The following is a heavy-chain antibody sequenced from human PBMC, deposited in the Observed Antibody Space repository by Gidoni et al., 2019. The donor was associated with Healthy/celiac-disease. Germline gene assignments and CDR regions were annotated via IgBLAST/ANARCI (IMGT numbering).Heavy chain of an antibody. Sequence: EVQLVESGGGLVKPGGSLRLSCAASGFTFSSYSMNWVRQAPGKGLEWVSSISSSSSYIYYADSVKGRFTISRDNAKNSLYLQMNSLRAEDTAVYYCARMRYYDSSGYYGDAFDIWGQGTMVTVSS. J-gene: IGHJ3*02. D-gene: IGHD3-22*01. CDR1: GFTFSSYS. CDR2: ISSSSSYI. V-gene: IGHV3-21*01. CDR3: ARMRYYDSSGYYGDAFDI.